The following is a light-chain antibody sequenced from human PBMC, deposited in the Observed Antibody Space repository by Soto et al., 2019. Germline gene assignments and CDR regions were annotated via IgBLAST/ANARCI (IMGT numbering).Light chain of an antibody. V-gene: IGKV3-11*01. CDR2: DAS. CDR1: QSVSSH. Sequence: EIVMTQSPATLSVSPGEVTNVSCSASQSVSSHLAWYQHKPGQAPRLLIHDASHRAAGIPARFSGSGFGTDFTLTISSLEPEDAAVYYCQKRSNWPPITVGQGTRLEIK. CDR3: QKRSNWPPIT. J-gene: IGKJ5*01.